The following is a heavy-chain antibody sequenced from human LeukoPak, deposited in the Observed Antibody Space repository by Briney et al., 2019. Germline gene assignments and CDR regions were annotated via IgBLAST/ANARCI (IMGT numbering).Heavy chain of an antibody. Sequence: ASVTVSCKASGGTFSSYAISWVRQAPGQGLEWMGGIIPIFGTANYAQKFQGRVTITADESTSTAYMELSSLRSEDTAVYYCAALSSSQFDYWGQGTLVTVSS. V-gene: IGHV1-69*13. CDR1: GGTFSSYA. CDR3: AALSSSQFDY. CDR2: IIPIFGTA. D-gene: IGHD6-6*01. J-gene: IGHJ4*02.